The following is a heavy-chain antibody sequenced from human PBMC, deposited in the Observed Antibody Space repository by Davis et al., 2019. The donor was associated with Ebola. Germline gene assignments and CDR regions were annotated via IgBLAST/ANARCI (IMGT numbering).Heavy chain of an antibody. J-gene: IGHJ6*02. Sequence: GESLKTSCAASGFTFSSYRMSWVRQAPGKGLEWVANIKQDGSAKYYVDSVKGRFTISRDNAKNSLYLQMNSLRAEDTAVYYCARETGYCSSTSCYHYGMDVWGQGTTVTVSS. CDR3: ARETGYCSSTSCYHYGMDV. CDR1: GFTFSSYR. CDR2: IKQDGSAK. V-gene: IGHV3-7*03. D-gene: IGHD2-2*03.